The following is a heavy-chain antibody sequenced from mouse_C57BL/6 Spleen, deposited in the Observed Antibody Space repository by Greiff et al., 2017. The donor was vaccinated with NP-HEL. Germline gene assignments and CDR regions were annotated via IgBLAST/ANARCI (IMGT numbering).Heavy chain of an antibody. CDR1: GFTFSDYY. CDR2: INYDGSST. V-gene: IGHV5-16*01. CDR3: AREGLYAMDY. D-gene: IGHD3-3*01. J-gene: IGHJ4*01. Sequence: VKLVESEGGLVQPGSSMKLSCTASGFTFSDYYMAWVRQVPEKGLEWVANINYDGSSTYYLDSLKSRFIISRDNAKNILYLQMSSLKSEDTATYYCAREGLYAMDYWGQGTSVTVSS.